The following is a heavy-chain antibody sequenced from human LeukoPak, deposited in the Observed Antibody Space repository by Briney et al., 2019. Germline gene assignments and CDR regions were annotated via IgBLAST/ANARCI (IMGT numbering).Heavy chain of an antibody. Sequence: ASVKVSCKASGYTFTSYGISWVRQAPGQGLEWMAWISAYNGNTKYAQKLQGRVTMTTDTSTSTAYMELRSLRSDDTAVYYCARDHTGITIFGVVTVWFDYWGQGTLVTVSS. CDR3: ARDHTGITIFGVVTVWFDY. CDR2: ISAYNGNT. CDR1: GYTFTSYG. J-gene: IGHJ4*02. D-gene: IGHD3-3*01. V-gene: IGHV1-18*01.